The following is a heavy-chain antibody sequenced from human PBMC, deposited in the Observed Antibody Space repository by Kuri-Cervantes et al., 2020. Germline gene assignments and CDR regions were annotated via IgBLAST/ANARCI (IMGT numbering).Heavy chain of an antibody. Sequence: GGSLRLSCAASGFTFSSYGMHWVRQAPGKGLEWVSSISSSSSYIYYADSVKGRFTISRDHAKNSLYLQMNSLRAEDTAVYYCAREDCSSTSCYSDYWGQGTLVTVSS. J-gene: IGHJ4*02. V-gene: IGHV3-21*01. CDR1: GFTFSSYG. CDR3: AREDCSSTSCYSDY. D-gene: IGHD2-2*01. CDR2: ISSSSSYI.